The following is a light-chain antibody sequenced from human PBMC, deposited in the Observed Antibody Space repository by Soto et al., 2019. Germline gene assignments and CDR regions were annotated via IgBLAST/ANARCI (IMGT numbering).Light chain of an antibody. CDR2: AAS. CDR1: RGINDY. V-gene: IGKV1-16*02. J-gene: IGKJ4*01. CDR3: QQYNSYPLT. Sequence: DIQMTQSPSPLSASVGDRVTITCRASRGINDYLAWFQQKPGKVPKSLIYAASSLQTGVPSKFSGSGSETDFTLTISSLQPEDFATYYCQQYNSYPLTFGGGTKVEIK.